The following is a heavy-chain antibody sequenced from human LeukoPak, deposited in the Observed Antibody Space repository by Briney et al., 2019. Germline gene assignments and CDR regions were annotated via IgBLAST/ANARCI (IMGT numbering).Heavy chain of an antibody. J-gene: IGHJ4*02. CDR1: GGPFSGYY. CDR2: INHSGST. D-gene: IGHD2-15*01. CDR3: ARIVVAATPGHYYFDY. Sequence: SETLSLTCAVYGGPFSGYYWSWIRQPPGKGLEWIGEINHSGSTNYNPSLKSRVTISVDTSKNQFSLKLSSVTAADTAVYYCARIVVAATPGHYYFDYWGQGTLVTVSS. V-gene: IGHV4-34*01.